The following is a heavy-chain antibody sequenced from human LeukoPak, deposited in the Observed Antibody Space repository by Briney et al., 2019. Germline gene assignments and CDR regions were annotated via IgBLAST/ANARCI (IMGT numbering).Heavy chain of an antibody. CDR1: GFILNNTW. D-gene: IGHD5-12*01. CDR2: IKGKTDGGTT. V-gene: IGHV3-15*01. Sequence: GGSLRLPCAPSGFILNNTWMTWVRQAPGKGLEWVGRIKGKTDGGTTDYAAPVKGRFIISRDDSKNTLYLQMNSLKTDDTAVYYCATVVAPRDYWGQGTLVTVSS. CDR3: ATVVAPRDY. J-gene: IGHJ4*02.